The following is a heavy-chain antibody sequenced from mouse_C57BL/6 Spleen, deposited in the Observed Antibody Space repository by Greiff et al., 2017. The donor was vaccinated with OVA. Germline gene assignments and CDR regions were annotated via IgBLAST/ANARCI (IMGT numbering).Heavy chain of an antibody. CDR3: AREGENYAMDY. V-gene: IGHV5-6*01. CDR1: GFTFSSYG. CDR2: ISSGGSYT. Sequence: EVMLVESGGDLVKPGGSLKLSCAASGFTFSSYGMSWVRQTPDKRLEWVATISSGGSYTYYPDSVKGRFTISRDNAKNTLYLQMSSLKSEDTAMYYCAREGENYAMDYWGQGTSVTVSS. J-gene: IGHJ4*01.